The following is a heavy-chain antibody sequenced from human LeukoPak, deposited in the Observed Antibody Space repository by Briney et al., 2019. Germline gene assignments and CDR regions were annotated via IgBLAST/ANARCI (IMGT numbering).Heavy chain of an antibody. V-gene: IGHV4-34*01. CDR2: TNHSVST. CDR3: ASLTDY. Sequence: SETLSLTCAVYGGSFSGYYWSWIRKPPGKGLEWIGETNHSVSTNYKPSLKSRVTISVDTSKNQFSLKLSSVTAADTAVYYCASLTDYWGQGTLVTVSS. J-gene: IGHJ4*02. CDR1: GGSFSGYY.